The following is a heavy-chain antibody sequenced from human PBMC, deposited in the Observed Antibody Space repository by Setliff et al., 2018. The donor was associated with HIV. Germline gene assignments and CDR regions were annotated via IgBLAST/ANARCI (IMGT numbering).Heavy chain of an antibody. V-gene: IGHV3-11*06. CDR2: ISGGSTSHM. J-gene: IGHJ5*02. CDR3: ARYKWNNWIFGWFDP. CDR1: GFTFSDHY. D-gene: IGHD1-20*01. Sequence: PGESLTISCAASGFTFSDHYMSWIRQAPGKGLEWVSYISGGSTSHMNYADSVKGRFTISRDNAKNSLYLQMNSLRAEDTAVYYCARYKWNNWIFGWFDPWGQGTQVTVSS.